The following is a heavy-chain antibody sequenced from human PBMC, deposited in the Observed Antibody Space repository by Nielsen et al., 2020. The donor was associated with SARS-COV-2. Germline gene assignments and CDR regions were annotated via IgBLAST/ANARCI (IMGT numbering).Heavy chain of an antibody. Sequence: RQAPGKGLEWIGYIYYSGSTNYNPSLKSRVTISVDTSKNQFPLKLSSVTAADTAVYYCARVRNDYYDSSGGFDPWGQGTLVTVSS. CDR2: IYYSGST. V-gene: IGHV4-59*01. D-gene: IGHD3-22*01. CDR3: ARVRNDYYDSSGGFDP. J-gene: IGHJ5*02.